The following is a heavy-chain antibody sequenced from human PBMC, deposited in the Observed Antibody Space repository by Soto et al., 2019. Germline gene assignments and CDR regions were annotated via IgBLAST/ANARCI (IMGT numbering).Heavy chain of an antibody. CDR1: GFSVSSNY. Sequence: PGGSLRLSCAISGFSVSSNYLSWVRQAPGKGLEWVSVHYSGGSTYYADSVQGRFTISGDKPNNTLYLQMRRVRAEDTAVYFCARHRHPRGTVGATSPLDPWGQGTQVTVSS. V-gene: IGHV3-53*01. D-gene: IGHD1-26*01. J-gene: IGHJ5*02. CDR3: ARHRHPRGTVGATSPLDP. CDR2: HYSGGST.